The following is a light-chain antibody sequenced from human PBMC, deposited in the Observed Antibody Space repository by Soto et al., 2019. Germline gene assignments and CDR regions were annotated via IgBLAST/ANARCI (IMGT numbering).Light chain of an antibody. CDR2: DAS. V-gene: IGKV3-11*01. CDR3: QQRSNWPPT. J-gene: IGKJ1*01. CDR1: QVVSSY. Sequence: EIVLTQSPATLSLSPGESATLSCRASQVVSSYLAWYQQKPGQAPRLLIYDASNRATGIPARFSGSGSGTDFTLTISSLEPEDFALYYCQQRSNWPPTFGQGTKVDIK.